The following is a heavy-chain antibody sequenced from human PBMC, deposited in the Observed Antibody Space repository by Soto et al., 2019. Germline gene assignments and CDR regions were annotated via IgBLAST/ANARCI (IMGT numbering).Heavy chain of an antibody. CDR2: ISSSSSTI. J-gene: IGHJ4*02. Sequence: GGSLRLSCAASGFTFSSYSMNWVRQAPGKGLEWVSYISSSSSTIYYADSVKGRFTISRDNAKNSLYLQMNSLRAEDTAVYYSARAGFFDPNDYWGQGTLVTVSS. CDR1: GFTFSSYS. V-gene: IGHV3-48*01. CDR3: ARAGFFDPNDY. D-gene: IGHD3-9*01.